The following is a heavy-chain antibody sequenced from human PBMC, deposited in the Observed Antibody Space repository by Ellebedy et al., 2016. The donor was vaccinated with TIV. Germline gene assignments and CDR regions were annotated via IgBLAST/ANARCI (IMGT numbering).Heavy chain of an antibody. CDR3: AKSPIYTTYPRDFYMDV. Sequence: GGSLRLXCAASGFTFSDYWMNWVRQAPGKGLEWVSYISTSGSTIYYADSVKGRFTISRDNAKNSLYLQMNSLRAEDSGVYYCAKSPIYTTYPRDFYMDVWGKGTTVTVSS. D-gene: IGHD4-11*01. J-gene: IGHJ6*03. CDR1: GFTFSDYW. CDR2: ISTSGSTI. V-gene: IGHV3-11*04.